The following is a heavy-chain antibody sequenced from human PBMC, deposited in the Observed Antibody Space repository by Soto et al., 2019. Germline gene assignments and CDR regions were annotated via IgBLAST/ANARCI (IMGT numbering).Heavy chain of an antibody. J-gene: IGHJ1*01. V-gene: IGHV1-69*06. Sequence: SVKVSCKASGGTFSSYAISWVRQAPGQGLEWMGGIIPIFGTANYAQKFQGRVTITADKSTSTAYMELSSLRSEDTAVYYCARHSHTSYYYDSSGYYQYWGQGNLVTVSS. CDR1: GGTFSSYA. CDR3: ARHSHTSYYYDSSGYYQY. CDR2: IIPIFGTA. D-gene: IGHD3-22*01.